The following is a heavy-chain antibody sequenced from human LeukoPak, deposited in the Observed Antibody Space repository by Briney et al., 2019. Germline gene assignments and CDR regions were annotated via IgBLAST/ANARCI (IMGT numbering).Heavy chain of an antibody. CDR3: TSQRFDCSGGSCYGQN. CDR2: IKSKTDGGTT. J-gene: IGHJ4*02. CDR1: GFTFSSYA. D-gene: IGHD2-15*01. V-gene: IGHV3-15*01. Sequence: GGSLRLSCAASGFTFSSYAMSWVRQAPGKGLEWVGRIKSKTDGGTTDYAAPVKGRFTISRDDSKNTLYLQMNSLKTEDTAVYYCTSQRFDCSGGSCYGQNWGQGTLVTVSS.